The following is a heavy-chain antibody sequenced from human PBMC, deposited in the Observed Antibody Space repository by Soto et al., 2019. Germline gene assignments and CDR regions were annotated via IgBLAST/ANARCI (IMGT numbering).Heavy chain of an antibody. D-gene: IGHD1-1*01. V-gene: IGHV5-51*01. J-gene: IGHJ4*02. Sequence: PGESLKISCKGSGYSFTTDLIGWVRQMPGKGLEWMGIIYPSDSDTRYSPSFQGQVTISVDKSISSAYLQWSSLKASDTAIYYCARKTGAQGPMDYWGQGTLVTVSS. CDR1: GYSFTTDL. CDR3: ARKTGAQGPMDY. CDR2: IYPSDSDT.